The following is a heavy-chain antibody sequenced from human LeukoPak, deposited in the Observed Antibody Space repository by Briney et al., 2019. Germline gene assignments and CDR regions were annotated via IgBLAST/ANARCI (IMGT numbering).Heavy chain of an antibody. V-gene: IGHV3-23*01. J-gene: IGHJ4*02. CDR1: GFTFSSYA. CDR3: AKGSYYDSSGSFYFDY. CDR2: ISGSGDNT. Sequence: GGSLRLSCAASGFTFSSYAMSWVRQAPGKGLEWVSGISGSGDNTYYADSVKGRFTISRDNSKNTLYVQVNSLGTEDTAAYYCAKGSYYDSSGSFYFDYWGQGTLITVSS. D-gene: IGHD3-22*01.